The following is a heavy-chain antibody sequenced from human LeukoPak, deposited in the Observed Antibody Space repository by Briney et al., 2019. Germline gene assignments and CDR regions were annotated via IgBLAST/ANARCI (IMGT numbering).Heavy chain of an antibody. D-gene: IGHD2-2*01. CDR3: AKDYPECTGTSCSGEAFFDY. V-gene: IGHV3-23*01. CDR1: RFTFSNYA. Sequence: GGSLRLSCAASRFTFSNYAMSWVRQAAGKGLEWVSGITSGHSTFYADSVKGRFTISRDNSKNTVYLQMNSLRAEDTAVYYCAKDYPECTGTSCSGEAFFDYWGQGTLVTVSP. J-gene: IGHJ4*02. CDR2: ITSGHST.